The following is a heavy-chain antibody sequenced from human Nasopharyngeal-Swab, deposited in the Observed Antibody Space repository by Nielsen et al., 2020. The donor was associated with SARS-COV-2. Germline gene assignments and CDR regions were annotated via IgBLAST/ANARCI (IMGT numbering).Heavy chain of an antibody. D-gene: IGHD3-10*01. CDR2: IYSAGQT. CDR3: ARDPGSYYFDF. J-gene: IGHJ4*02. Sequence: GGSLRLSCAASGFTVSGNFMTWVRQAPGKGLEWVSVIYSAGQTNYADSVKGRFTISRDNSKNTLYLQMNSLRAEDTAVYYCARDPGSYYFDFWGQGTLVTVSS. V-gene: IGHV3-53*01. CDR1: GFTVSGNF.